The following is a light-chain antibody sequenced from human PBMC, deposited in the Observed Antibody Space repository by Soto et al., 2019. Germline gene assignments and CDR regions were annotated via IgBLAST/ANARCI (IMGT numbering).Light chain of an antibody. CDR3: QQCYMGWT. J-gene: IGKJ1*01. CDR1: QGISNN. V-gene: IGKV1-8*01. CDR2: GAS. Sequence: AIRITQSPSSFSASTGDRVTITCRASQGISNNLAWYQQKPGKAPNLLIYGASTLQSGVPSRFSGTGSGTEFTFSITSLQPEDFGTYYCQQCYMGWTFGQGTKVDIK.